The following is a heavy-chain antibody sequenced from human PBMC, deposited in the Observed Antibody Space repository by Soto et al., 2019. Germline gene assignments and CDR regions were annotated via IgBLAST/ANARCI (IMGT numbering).Heavy chain of an antibody. J-gene: IGHJ3*02. V-gene: IGHV3-72*01. Sequence: PGGSLRLSCAASGFTFSDPYMDWVRQAPGQGLEWVGRTRNKANSYTTEYAASVEGRFTISRDDSKNSLYLQMNSLKTEDTAVYYCARYCTNGVCPEDAFDIWGQGTMVTVSS. CDR3: ARYCTNGVCPEDAFDI. D-gene: IGHD2-8*01. CDR1: GFTFSDPY. CDR2: TRNKANSYTT.